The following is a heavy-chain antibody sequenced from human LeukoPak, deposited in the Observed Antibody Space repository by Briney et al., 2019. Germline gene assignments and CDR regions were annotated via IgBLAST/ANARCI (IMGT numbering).Heavy chain of an antibody. V-gene: IGHV3-7*01. CDR2: IKQDGSET. CDR3: ANGDGFDY. CDR1: GFTFSTYW. Sequence: GGSLSLSCATSGFTFSTYWMSWVRQAPGKGLEWVANIKQDGSETYYADSVKGRFTIFRDNAKNSLYLQMDSLRVEDTAVYYCANGDGFDYWGQGTLVIVSS. J-gene: IGHJ4*02. D-gene: IGHD5-24*01.